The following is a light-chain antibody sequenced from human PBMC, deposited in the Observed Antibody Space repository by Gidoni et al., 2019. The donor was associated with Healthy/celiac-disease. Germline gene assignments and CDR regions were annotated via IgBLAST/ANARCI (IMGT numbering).Light chain of an antibody. CDR2: YKSDSDK. CDR1: TGLHVGTYR. CDR3: MIWHSSAWV. V-gene: IGLV5-45*03. Sequence: QAVLTQPSSLSASPGASASLTCTLRTGLHVGTYRIYWYQQKPGSPPQYLLRYKSDSDKQQGSGVPSRCSGSKDASANAGILLISGLQSEDEAYYYCMIWHSSAWVFGGGTKLTVL. J-gene: IGLJ3*02.